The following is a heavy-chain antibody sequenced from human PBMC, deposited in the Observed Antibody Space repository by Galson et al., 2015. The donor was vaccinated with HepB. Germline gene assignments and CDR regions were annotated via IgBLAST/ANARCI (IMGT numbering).Heavy chain of an antibody. CDR3: ARDRLAPDSRYYYGMDV. V-gene: IGHV3-33*01. D-gene: IGHD1-14*01. CDR1: GFTFSSYG. J-gene: IGHJ6*02. Sequence: SLRLSCAASGFTFSSYGMHWVRQAPGKGLEWVAVIWYDGSNKYYADSVKGRFTISRDNSKNTLYLQMNSLRAEDTAVYYCARDRLAPDSRYYYGMDVWGQGTTVTVSS. CDR2: IWYDGSNK.